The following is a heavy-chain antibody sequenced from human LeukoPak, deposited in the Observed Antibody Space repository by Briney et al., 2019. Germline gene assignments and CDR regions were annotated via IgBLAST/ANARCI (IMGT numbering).Heavy chain of an antibody. CDR1: GVSISSYY. J-gene: IGHJ4*02. V-gene: IGHV4-59*12. CDR3: ATLGGYDSSGYYYDY. D-gene: IGHD3-22*01. CDR2: IYYSGST. Sequence: PSETLSLTCTVSGVSISSYYWSWIRQPPGKGLEWIGYIYYSGSTNYNPSLKSRVTISVDTSKNQFSLKLSSVTAADTAVYYCATLGGYDSSGYYYDYWGQGTLVTVSS.